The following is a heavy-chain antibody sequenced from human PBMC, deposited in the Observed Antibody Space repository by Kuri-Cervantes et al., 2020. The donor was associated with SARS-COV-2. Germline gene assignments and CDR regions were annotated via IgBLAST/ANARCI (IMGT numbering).Heavy chain of an antibody. J-gene: IGHJ4*02. Sequence: GESLKISCAASGFTFSSYAVHWVRQAPGKGLEWVAVISYDGSNKYYADSVKGRFTISRDNSKNTLYLQMNSLRAEDTAVYYCARDQAPIVVVMPFDYWGQGTLVTVSS. D-gene: IGHD3-22*01. CDR3: ARDQAPIVVVMPFDY. V-gene: IGHV3-30-3*01. CDR2: ISYDGSNK. CDR1: GFTFSSYA.